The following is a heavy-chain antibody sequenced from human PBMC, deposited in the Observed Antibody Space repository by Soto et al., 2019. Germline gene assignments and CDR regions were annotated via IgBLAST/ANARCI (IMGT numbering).Heavy chain of an antibody. V-gene: IGHV1-3*01. Sequence: GASVKVACEASGYTFTSYAMHWVRQAPGQRLEWMGWINAGNGNTKYSQKFQGRVTITRDTSASTAYMELSSLRSEDTAVYYCARDXEISQAGPTWYYYGMDVWGQGTTVTVSS. J-gene: IGHJ6*02. CDR1: GYTFTSYA. D-gene: IGHD3-10*01. CDR2: INAGNGNT. CDR3: ARDXEISQAGPTWYYYGMDV.